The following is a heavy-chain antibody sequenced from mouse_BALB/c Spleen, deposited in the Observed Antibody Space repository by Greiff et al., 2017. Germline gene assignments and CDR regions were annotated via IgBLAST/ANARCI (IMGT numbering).Heavy chain of an antibody. CDR1: GYAFSSYW. V-gene: IGHV1-80*01. CDR3: ARSLITTVVYWYFDV. J-gene: IGHJ1*01. CDR2: IYPGDGDT. D-gene: IGHD1-1*01. Sequence: QVQLQQSGAELVRPGSSVKISCKASGYAFSSYWMNWVKQRPGQGLEWIGQIYPGDGDTNYNGKFKGKATLTADKSSSTAYMQLSSLTSEDSAVYFCARSLITTVVYWYFDVWGAGTTVTVSS.